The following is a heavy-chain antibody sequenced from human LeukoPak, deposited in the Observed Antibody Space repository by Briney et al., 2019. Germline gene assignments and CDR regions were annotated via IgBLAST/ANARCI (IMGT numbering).Heavy chain of an antibody. J-gene: IGHJ4*02. Sequence: GGSLRLSCAASGFTFSSYWMSWVRQAPGKGLEWVSAISDSGDYTYYADSVKGRFTISRDNSKNTLYLHVNSLRAEDTAVYYCAKDTSVGKYCTSGVCSPFDYWGQGTLVTISS. V-gene: IGHV3-23*01. D-gene: IGHD2-8*01. CDR2: ISDSGDYT. CDR3: AKDTSVGKYCTSGVCSPFDY. CDR1: GFTFSSYW.